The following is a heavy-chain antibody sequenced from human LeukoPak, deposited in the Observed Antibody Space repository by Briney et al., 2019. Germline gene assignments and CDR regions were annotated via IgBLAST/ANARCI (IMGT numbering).Heavy chain of an antibody. V-gene: IGHV3-23*01. CDR2: ISGSGSGGST. CDR3: AKSGLNRFDY. CDR1: GFTFTSYA. J-gene: IGHJ4*02. D-gene: IGHD1-14*01. Sequence: GGSLRLSCAASGFTFTSYAMSWVRQAPGKGLEWVSGISGSGSGGSTYYADSVKGRFTISRDNSKNTLYLQMNSLRAEDTAVYYCAKSGLNRFDYWGQGTLVTVSS.